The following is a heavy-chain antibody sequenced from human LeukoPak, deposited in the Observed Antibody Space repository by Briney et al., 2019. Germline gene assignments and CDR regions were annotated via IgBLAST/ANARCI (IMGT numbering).Heavy chain of an antibody. V-gene: IGHV5-51*01. D-gene: IGHD2-2*01. CDR2: IYPGDSDT. Sequence: GESLKISCKGSGYSFTSYWIGWVRQMPGKGLEWMGIIYPGDSDTRYSPSFQGQVTISADKSISTAYLQWSSLKASDTAMYYCARVVVSAARVLWFDYWGQGTLVTVSS. CDR1: GYSFTSYW. CDR3: ARVVVSAARVLWFDY. J-gene: IGHJ4*02.